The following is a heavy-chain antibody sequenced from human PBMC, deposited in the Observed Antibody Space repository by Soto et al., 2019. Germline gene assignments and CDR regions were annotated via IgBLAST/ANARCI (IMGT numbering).Heavy chain of an antibody. Sequence: SETLSLTCAVYGGSFSGYYWSWIRQPPGKGLGWIGEINHSGSTNYNPSLKSRVTISVDTSKNQFSLKLSSVTAADTAVYYCARGRDSSSWAKYYYYYYGMDVWGQGTTVTVSS. J-gene: IGHJ6*02. D-gene: IGHD6-13*01. CDR3: ARGRDSSSWAKYYYYYYGMDV. CDR1: GGSFSGYY. CDR2: INHSGST. V-gene: IGHV4-34*01.